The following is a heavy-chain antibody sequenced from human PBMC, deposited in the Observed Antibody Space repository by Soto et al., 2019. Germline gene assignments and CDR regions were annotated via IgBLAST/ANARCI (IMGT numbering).Heavy chain of an antibody. J-gene: IGHJ4*02. CDR1: GYSFASYW. CDR3: VRDNAPKGYCSGGSCYSESFFVDY. D-gene: IGHD2-15*01. V-gene: IGHV5-51*01. Sequence: PGESLKISWKGSGYSFASYWSGWVRQMPGKGLEWMGIIYPGDSDTRYSPSFQGQVTISADKSISTAYLQWSSLKASDTAMYYCVRDNAPKGYCSGGSCYSESFFVDYWGQGTLVTVSS. CDR2: IYPGDSDT.